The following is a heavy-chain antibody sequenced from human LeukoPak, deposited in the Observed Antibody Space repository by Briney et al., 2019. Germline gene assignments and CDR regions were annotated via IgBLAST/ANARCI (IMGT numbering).Heavy chain of an antibody. CDR1: GGSISSYY. J-gene: IGHJ2*01. V-gene: IGHV4-59*01. CDR3: ARSRYDSSGYYPSYWYFDL. Sequence: SETLSLTCTVSGGSISSYYWSWIRQPPGKGLEWIGYIYYSGSTNYNPSLKSRVTISVDTSKNQFSLKLSSVTAADTAVYYCARSRYDSSGYYPSYWYFDLWGRGTLVTVSS. D-gene: IGHD3-22*01. CDR2: IYYSGST.